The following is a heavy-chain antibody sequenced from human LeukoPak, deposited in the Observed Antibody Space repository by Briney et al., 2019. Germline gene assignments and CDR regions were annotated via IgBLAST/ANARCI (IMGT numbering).Heavy chain of an antibody. CDR2: TYYRSKWYN. CDR3: ARDRGSWYVWFDP. D-gene: IGHD6-13*01. CDR1: GDSVSSDTAA. J-gene: IGHJ5*02. V-gene: IGHV6-1*01. Sequence: SQTLSLTSAISGDSVSSDTAAGNWIRQSPSKGLEWVGRTYYRSKWYNDYAVSVKSRINISPDTSKTQFSLQRKSVTPGETAVYYCARDRGSWYVWFDPWGPGTLVTVSS.